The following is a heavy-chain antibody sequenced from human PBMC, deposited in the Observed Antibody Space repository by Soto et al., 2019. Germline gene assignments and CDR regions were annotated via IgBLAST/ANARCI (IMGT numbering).Heavy chain of an antibody. V-gene: IGHV2-70*01. CDR1: GFSLSTSGMC. J-gene: IGHJ3*02. Sequence: SGPTLVNPTQTLTLTCTFSGFSLSTSGMCVSWIRQPPGKALEWLALIDWDDDKYYSTSLKTRLTISKDTSKNQVVLTMTNMEPVDTATYYCARKLAAVTLSHAFDIWGQGTMVTVSS. D-gene: IGHD6-13*01. CDR3: ARKLAAVTLSHAFDI. CDR2: IDWDDDK.